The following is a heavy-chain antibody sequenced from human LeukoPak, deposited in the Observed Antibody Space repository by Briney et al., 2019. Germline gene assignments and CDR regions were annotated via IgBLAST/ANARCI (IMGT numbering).Heavy chain of an antibody. D-gene: IGHD5-18*01. Sequence: ASVKVSCKASGYTFTSYDINWVRQATGQGLEWMGWMNPNSGNTGYAQKFQGRVTMTRNTPISTAYMELSSLRSEDTAVYYCARGRIQLWSYGMDVWGQGTTVTVSS. CDR3: ARGRIQLWSYGMDV. J-gene: IGHJ6*02. V-gene: IGHV1-8*01. CDR2: MNPNSGNT. CDR1: GYTFTSYD.